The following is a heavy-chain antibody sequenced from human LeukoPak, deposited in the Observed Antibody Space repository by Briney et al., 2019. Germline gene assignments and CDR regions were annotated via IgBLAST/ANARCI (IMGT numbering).Heavy chain of an antibody. D-gene: IGHD3-22*01. CDR2: IRSSGTIT. CDR1: GFSFSSYE. Sequence: PGGSLRLSCAASGFSFSSYEMNWVRQAPGKGLERVSYIRSSGTITCYADSVKGRFTISRDNAKNSLYLQLNSLRADDTAVYYCARSYYDSSGSCLDYWGQGTLVTVSS. V-gene: IGHV3-48*03. CDR3: ARSYYDSSGSCLDY. J-gene: IGHJ4*02.